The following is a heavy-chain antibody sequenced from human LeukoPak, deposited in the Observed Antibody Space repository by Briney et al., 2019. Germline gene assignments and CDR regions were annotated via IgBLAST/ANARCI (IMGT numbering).Heavy chain of an antibody. V-gene: IGHV1-46*01. D-gene: IGHD3-10*01. CDR2: INPSGGST. CDR3: ARDGGERYYFDY. J-gene: IGHJ4*02. CDR1: GYTFTSYY. Sequence: ASVKVSCKASGYTFTSYYMQWVRQAPGQGLEWMVIINPSGGSTSYAQKFHGRVTMTMDTSTSTVYMELSSLRSEDTAVYYCARDGGERYYFDYWGQGTLVTVSS.